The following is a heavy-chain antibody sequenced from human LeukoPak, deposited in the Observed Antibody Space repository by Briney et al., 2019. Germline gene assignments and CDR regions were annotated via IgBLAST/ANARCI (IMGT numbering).Heavy chain of an antibody. J-gene: IGHJ4*02. CDR1: GFTFSNYA. Sequence: GGSLRLSCAASGFTFSNYAMSWVRQAPGRGLEWFSAITDSGGDTYYADSVKARFTISRDNSKNTLYLQMNSLRAEDTAVYYCAKGSAASRPYYFDYWGQGTMVTVSS. CDR2: ITDSGGDT. CDR3: AKGSAASRPYYFDY. D-gene: IGHD3-10*01. V-gene: IGHV3-23*01.